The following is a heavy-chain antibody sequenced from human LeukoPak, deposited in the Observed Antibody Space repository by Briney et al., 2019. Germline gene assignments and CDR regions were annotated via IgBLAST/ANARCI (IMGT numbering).Heavy chain of an antibody. D-gene: IGHD3-10*01. Sequence: GASVKVSCKASGYTFTSYGISWVRQAPGQGLEWMGWISAYSGNINYAQKLQDRVTMTTDTSTSTVYMELRSLRSDDTAVYYCGRDRLSEYSGSGRNWYFDLWGRGTLVTVSS. J-gene: IGHJ2*01. CDR2: ISAYSGNI. V-gene: IGHV1-18*01. CDR3: GRDRLSEYSGSGRNWYFDL. CDR1: GYTFTSYG.